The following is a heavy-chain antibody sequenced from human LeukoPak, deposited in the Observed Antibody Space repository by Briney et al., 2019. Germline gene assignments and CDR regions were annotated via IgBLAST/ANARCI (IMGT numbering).Heavy chain of an antibody. CDR3: ARPYGSGSYSAFDI. J-gene: IGHJ3*02. CDR1: GGTFSSYA. CDR2: NIPIFGTA. D-gene: IGHD3-10*01. Sequence: ASVKVSCKASGGTFSSYAISWVRQAPGQGLEWMGGNIPIFGTANYAQKFQGRVTITADESTSTAYMELSSLRSEDTAVYYCARPYGSGSYSAFDIWGQGTMVTVSS. V-gene: IGHV1-69*13.